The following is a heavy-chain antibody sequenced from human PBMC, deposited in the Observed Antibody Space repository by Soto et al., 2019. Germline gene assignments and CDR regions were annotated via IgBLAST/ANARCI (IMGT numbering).Heavy chain of an antibody. D-gene: IGHD3-22*01. CDR2: ITGGNNT. CDR1: GYTFTSYA. CDR3: ARGRLFNDY. V-gene: IGHV1-3*01. J-gene: IGHJ4*02. Sequence: QVHLVQPGAEVRKPGASVKISCRASGYTFTSYAIHWVRLAPGHGLEWMGWITGGNNTKYSQTFMGRVSIRSDTSASTAYMELSSLRSEDTALYFCARGRLFNDYWGQGTLVTVSS.